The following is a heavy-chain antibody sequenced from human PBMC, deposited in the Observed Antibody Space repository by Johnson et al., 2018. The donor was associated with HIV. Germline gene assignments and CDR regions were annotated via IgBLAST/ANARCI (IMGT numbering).Heavy chain of an antibody. D-gene: IGHD3-22*01. CDR2: ISDNGGSI. Sequence: EVQLVESGGGLVQPGGSLRLSCAASGLTFSSYAMSWVRQAPGKGLEWVSSISDNGGSIYYADSVKGRFTISRDNSKNMLYLQMNSLRAEDTALYYCARGMSSGPWAGGDAFDIWGQGTMVTVSS. V-gene: IGHV3-23*04. CDR1: GLTFSSYA. J-gene: IGHJ3*02. CDR3: ARGMSSGPWAGGDAFDI.